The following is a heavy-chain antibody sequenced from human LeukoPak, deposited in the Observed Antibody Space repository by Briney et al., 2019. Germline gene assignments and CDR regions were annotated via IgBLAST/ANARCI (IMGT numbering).Heavy chain of an antibody. CDR3: AKDSAIYCSSTSCDVFDY. D-gene: IGHD2-2*01. CDR2: IRYDGSNK. Sequence: GGSLRLSCAASGFTFSSYGMHWVHQAPGKGLEWVAFIRYDGSNKYYADSVKGRFTISRDNSKNTLYLQMNSLRAEDTAVYYCAKDSAIYCSSTSCDVFDYWGQGTLVTVSS. V-gene: IGHV3-30*02. J-gene: IGHJ4*02. CDR1: GFTFSSYG.